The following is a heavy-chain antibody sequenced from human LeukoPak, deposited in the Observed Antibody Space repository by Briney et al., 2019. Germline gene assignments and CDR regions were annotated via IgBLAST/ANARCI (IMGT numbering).Heavy chain of an antibody. CDR1: GGSISSGGYY. D-gene: IGHD2-2*01. V-gene: IGHV4-30-2*01. Sequence: PSQTLSLTCTVSGGSISSGGYYWSWIRQPPGKGLEWIGYIYHSGSTYYNPSLKSRVTISVDRSKNQFSLKLSSVTAADTAVYYCARRGVCTGISCNLDYWGQGTLVTVSS. J-gene: IGHJ4*02. CDR3: ARRGVCTGISCNLDY. CDR2: IYHSGST.